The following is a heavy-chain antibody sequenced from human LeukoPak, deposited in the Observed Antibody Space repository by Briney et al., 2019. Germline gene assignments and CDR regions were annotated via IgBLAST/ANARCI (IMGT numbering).Heavy chain of an antibody. V-gene: IGHV3-23*01. CDR3: AKDHSNYDILTGYYHNWFDP. D-gene: IGHD3-9*01. CDR1: GFTFSSYA. CDR2: ISGSGGST. Sequence: GGSLRLSCAASGFTFSSYAMSWVRQAPGKGLEWVSAISGSGGSTHYADSVKGRFTISRDNSKNTLYLQMNSLRAEDTAVYYCAKDHSNYDILTGYYHNWFDPWGQGTLVTVSS. J-gene: IGHJ5*02.